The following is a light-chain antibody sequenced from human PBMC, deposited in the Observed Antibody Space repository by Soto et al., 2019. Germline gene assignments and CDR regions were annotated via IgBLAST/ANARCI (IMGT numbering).Light chain of an antibody. CDR3: AAWDDSLSGWV. V-gene: IGLV1-47*01. Sequence: QSVLTQSPSASGTPGQRVTISCSGSSSNIGSDYVYWYQHLPGTAPKLLIYRNSQRPSGVPDRFSGSKSGTSASLAISGLRSEDEADYYCAAWDDSLSGWVFGGGTKVTVL. J-gene: IGLJ3*02. CDR2: RNS. CDR1: SSNIGSDY.